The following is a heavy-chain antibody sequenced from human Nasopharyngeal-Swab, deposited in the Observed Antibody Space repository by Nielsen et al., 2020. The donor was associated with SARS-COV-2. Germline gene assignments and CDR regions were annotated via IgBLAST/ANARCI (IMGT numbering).Heavy chain of an antibody. J-gene: IGHJ4*02. D-gene: IGHD2-15*01. CDR1: GYSFTSYW. CDR3: ARRVGYCSGGSCYFDY. Sequence: GESLKISCKGSGYSFTSYWIGWVRQMPGKGLEWMGIIYPGDSDTRYSPSFQGQVTISADKSISTAYLQWSSLKALDTAMYYCARRVGYCSGGSCYFDYWGQGTLVTVSS. CDR2: IYPGDSDT. V-gene: IGHV5-51*01.